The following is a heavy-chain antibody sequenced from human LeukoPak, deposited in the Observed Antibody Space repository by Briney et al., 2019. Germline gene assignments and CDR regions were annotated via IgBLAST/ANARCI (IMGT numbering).Heavy chain of an antibody. CDR3: ARTSIAAHRANAFDI. V-gene: IGHV4-30-2*01. CDR2: IYHSGST. J-gene: IGHJ3*02. Sequence: SQTLSLTCAVSGGSISSGGYSWSWIRQPPGKGLEWIGYIYHSGSTYYNPSLKSRVTISVDRSKNQFSLKLSSVTAADTAVYYCARTSIAAHRANAFDIWGQGTMVTVSS. CDR1: GGSISSGGYS. D-gene: IGHD6-6*01.